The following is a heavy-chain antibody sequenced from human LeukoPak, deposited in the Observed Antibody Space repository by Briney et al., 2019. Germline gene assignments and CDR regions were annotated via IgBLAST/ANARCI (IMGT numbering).Heavy chain of an antibody. Sequence: GGSLRLSCAASGFTFSSYSMNWVRQAPGKGLEWVSSISSSSSYIYYADSMKGRFTISRDNAKNSLYLQMNSLRAEDTAVYYCATIDYGAFDIWGQGTMVTVSS. J-gene: IGHJ3*02. CDR1: GFTFSSYS. CDR3: ATIDYGAFDI. CDR2: ISSSSSYI. V-gene: IGHV3-21*01. D-gene: IGHD4-17*01.